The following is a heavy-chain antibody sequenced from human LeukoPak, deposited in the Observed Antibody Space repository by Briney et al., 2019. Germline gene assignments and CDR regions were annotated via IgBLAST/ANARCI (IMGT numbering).Heavy chain of an antibody. D-gene: IGHD3-9*01. CDR2: IKQDGSEK. CDR3: ARDGNVLRYFDWLLGSTEPFDY. J-gene: IGHJ4*02. V-gene: IGHV3-7*03. CDR1: GFTFSSYW. Sequence: PGGSLRLSCAASGFTFSSYWMSWVRQAPGKGLEWVANIKQDGSEKYYVDSVKGRFTISRDNAKNSLYLQMNSLRAEDTAVYYCARDGNVLRYFDWLLGSTEPFDYWGQGTLATVSS.